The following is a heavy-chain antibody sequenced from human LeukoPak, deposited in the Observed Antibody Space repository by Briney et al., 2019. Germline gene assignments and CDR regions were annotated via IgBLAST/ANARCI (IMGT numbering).Heavy chain of an antibody. CDR2: ISGSGGST. Sequence: GGSLRLSCAASGFTFSSYAMSWVRQAPGKGLEWVSAISGSGGSTYYADSVKGRFTISRDNSKNTLYLQMNSLRAEDTAVYYCARDFWHDSSGYYYGYFDYWGQGTLVTVSS. J-gene: IGHJ4*02. CDR3: ARDFWHDSSGYYYGYFDY. V-gene: IGHV3-23*01. CDR1: GFTFSSYA. D-gene: IGHD3-22*01.